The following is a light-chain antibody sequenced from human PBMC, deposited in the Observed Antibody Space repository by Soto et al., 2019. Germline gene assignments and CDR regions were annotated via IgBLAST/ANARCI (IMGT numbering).Light chain of an antibody. J-gene: IGLJ1*01. CDR3: SASDNSLNGYV. CDR2: TAG. CDR1: SSNIGSNT. V-gene: IGLV1-44*01. Sequence: QSVLTQPLSASASPGQRVTTSCSGGSSNIGSNTVAWYQHLPGTAPPRLIFTAGQRPSGVPGRFSGSKSGTSASLAISGLQSEDEGDHYCSASDNSLNGYVFGPGTKVTVL.